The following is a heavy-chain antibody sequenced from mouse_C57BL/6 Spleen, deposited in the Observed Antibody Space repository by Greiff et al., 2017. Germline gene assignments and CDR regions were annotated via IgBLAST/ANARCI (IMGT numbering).Heavy chain of an antibody. CDR3: ARHEDEGYLDV. CDR1: GFTFSSYG. J-gene: IGHJ1*03. Sequence: EVQGVESGGDLVKPGGSLKLSCAASGFTFSSYGMSWVRQTPDQRLEWVATISSGGSYTYYPDSVKGRFTISRDNAKNTLYLQMSSLKSEDTAMYYCARHEDEGYLDVWGTGTTVTVSS. CDR2: ISSGGSYT. V-gene: IGHV5-6*01.